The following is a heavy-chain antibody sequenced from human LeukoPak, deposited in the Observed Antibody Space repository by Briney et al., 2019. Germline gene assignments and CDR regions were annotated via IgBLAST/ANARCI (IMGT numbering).Heavy chain of an antibody. Sequence: GGSLRLSCAASGFTFSSYWMSWVRQAPGKGLEWVANIKQDGSEKYYVDSVKGRFTISRDNAKNSLYLQMNSLRAEDTAVYYCARSPSGVGYSYGGFDYWGQGTLVTVSS. J-gene: IGHJ4*02. CDR2: IKQDGSEK. V-gene: IGHV3-7*01. CDR3: ARSPSGVGYSYGGFDY. CDR1: GFTFSSYW. D-gene: IGHD5-18*01.